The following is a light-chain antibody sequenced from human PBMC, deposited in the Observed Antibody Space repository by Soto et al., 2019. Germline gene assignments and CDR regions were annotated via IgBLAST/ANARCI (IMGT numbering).Light chain of an antibody. Sequence: DIHMTQSPSTLPASVGDRVTITCRASQSISSWLAWYQQKPGKAPKLLIYDASSLESGVPSRFSGSGSGTEFTLTISSLQPDDFATYYCQQYNSYSWTFGQGTKV. CDR3: QQYNSYSWT. V-gene: IGKV1-5*01. J-gene: IGKJ1*01. CDR1: QSISSW. CDR2: DAS.